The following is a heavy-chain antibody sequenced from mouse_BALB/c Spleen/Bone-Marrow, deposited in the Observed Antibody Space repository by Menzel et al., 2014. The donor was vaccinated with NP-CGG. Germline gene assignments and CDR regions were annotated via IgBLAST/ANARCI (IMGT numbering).Heavy chain of an antibody. CDR2: INPSDSST. CDR3: TRESYDGSNYVDY. D-gene: IGHD1-1*01. V-gene: IGHV1-69*02. CDR1: GYTFTSYW. Sequence: VQLQQSGADLVKPGGSVKLSCKASGYTFTSYWITWVQQRPGQGLEWIGNINPSDSSTNYHQKFKVKVTLTVDKATSTTYMQLSSLTSEDSAVYYCTRESYDGSNYVDYWGQGTTLTVSS. J-gene: IGHJ2*01.